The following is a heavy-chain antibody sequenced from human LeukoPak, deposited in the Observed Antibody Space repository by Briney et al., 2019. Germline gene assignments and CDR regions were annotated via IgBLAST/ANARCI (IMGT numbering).Heavy chain of an antibody. CDR3: ARPRTSITGIYYFDY. CDR2: IYHSGST. CDR1: GYSISSGYY. V-gene: IGHV4-38-2*02. D-gene: IGHD1-20*01. Sequence: SETLSLTCTVSGYSISSGYYWGWIRQPPGKGLEWIGSIYHSGSTYYNPSLKSRVTISVDTSKNQFSLKLSSVTAADTAVYYCARPRTSITGIYYFDYWGQGTLVTVSS. J-gene: IGHJ4*02.